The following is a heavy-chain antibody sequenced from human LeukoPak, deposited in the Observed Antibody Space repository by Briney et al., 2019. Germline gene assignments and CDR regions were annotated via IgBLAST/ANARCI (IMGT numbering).Heavy chain of an antibody. CDR2: IWNDGSNK. CDR3: ARLSGASHRSFDY. J-gene: IGHJ4*02. Sequence: GRSLRLSCAASGFTFRSYGMHWVRQAPGKGLEWGAVIWNDGSNKYYADSVKGRFTISRDNSKNTLFLQMNSLRAEDTAVYYCARLSGASHRSFDYWGQGTLVTVSS. D-gene: IGHD6-25*01. V-gene: IGHV3-33*01. CDR1: GFTFRSYG.